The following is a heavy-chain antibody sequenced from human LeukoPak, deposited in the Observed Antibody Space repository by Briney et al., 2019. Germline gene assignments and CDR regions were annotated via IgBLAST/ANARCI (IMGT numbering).Heavy chain of an antibody. Sequence: SETLSLTCTVSGGSISSYYWSWIRQPAGKGLEWIGRIYRTGSTNYNTSLKSRVSMSVDTSKTQFSLKLSSVNAADTAVYYCAGYSYDFSGYSDAFHIWGQGTMVTVSS. CDR3: AGYSYDFSGYSDAFHI. CDR2: IYRTGST. J-gene: IGHJ3*02. CDR1: GGSISSYY. D-gene: IGHD3-22*01. V-gene: IGHV4-4*07.